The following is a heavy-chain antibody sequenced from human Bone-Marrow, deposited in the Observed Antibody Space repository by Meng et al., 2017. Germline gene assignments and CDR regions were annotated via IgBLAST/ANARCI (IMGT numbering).Heavy chain of an antibody. J-gene: IGHJ4*02. Sequence: GGSLRLSCAASGFTFSDYYMSWIRQAPGKGLEWVSYISSSGSTIYYADSVKGRFTISRDNAKNSLYLQMNSLRAEDTAVYYCARDHFFPYYAAYYFDYWGQGTLVTVSS. CDR1: GFTFSDYY. CDR3: ARDHFFPYYAAYYFDY. D-gene: IGHD3-22*01. CDR2: ISSSGSTI. V-gene: IGHV3-11*04.